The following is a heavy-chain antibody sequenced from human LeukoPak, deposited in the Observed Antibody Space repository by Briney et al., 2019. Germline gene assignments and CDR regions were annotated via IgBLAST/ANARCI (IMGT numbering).Heavy chain of an antibody. J-gene: IGHJ4*02. D-gene: IGHD3-3*01. CDR2: IYSGGST. V-gene: IGHV3-53*01. CDR1: GFTVSSNY. CDR3: ARYYDFWSGYYSFDY. Sequence: GGSLRLSCAASGFTVSSNYMSWVRQAPGKGLEWVSVIYSGGSTYYADSVKGRFTISRDNSKNTLYLQMDSLRAEDTAVYYCARYYDFWSGYYSFDYWGQGTLVTVSS.